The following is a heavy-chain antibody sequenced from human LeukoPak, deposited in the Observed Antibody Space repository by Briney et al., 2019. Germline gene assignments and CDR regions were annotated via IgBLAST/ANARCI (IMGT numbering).Heavy chain of an antibody. CDR1: GYTFTSYG. CDR3: AIQNYDILTGDAFDI. J-gene: IGHJ3*02. Sequence: ASVKVSCKASGYTFTSYGISWVRQAPGQGLEWMGWISAYNGNTNYAQKLQGRVTMTTDTSTSTAYMELRSLRSDVTAVYYCAIQNYDILTGDAFDIWGQGTMVTVSS. CDR2: ISAYNGNT. D-gene: IGHD3-9*01. V-gene: IGHV1-18*01.